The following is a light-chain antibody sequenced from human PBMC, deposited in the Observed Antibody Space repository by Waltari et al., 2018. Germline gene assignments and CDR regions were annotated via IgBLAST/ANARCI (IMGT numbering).Light chain of an antibody. Sequence: EIVLTQSPGTLSLSPGERATLSCRASQTISGSWLTWYQQKPGQAPRLVSYGASIRANAIRDRFSGSGSGTDFTLTISRLEPEDFAVYYCQQYDGSSVTFGGGTKVEIK. J-gene: IGKJ4*01. CDR2: GAS. CDR3: QQYDGSSVT. CDR1: QTISGSW. V-gene: IGKV3-20*01.